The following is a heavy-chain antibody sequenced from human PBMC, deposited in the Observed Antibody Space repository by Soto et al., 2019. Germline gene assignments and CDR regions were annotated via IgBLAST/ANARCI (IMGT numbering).Heavy chain of an antibody. CDR1: GDIVSSNTVA. J-gene: IGHJ4*02. Sequence: PSQTLSLTCAISGDIVSSNTVAWSWIRQSPSRGLEWLGRTYYRSKWYFDYAVSLKSRIAINPDTSKNQFSLQLTSVTPEDTAVYYCARLYSSAWSFDFWGQGTLVTVSS. CDR2: TYYRSKWYF. D-gene: IGHD6-19*01. CDR3: ARLYSSAWSFDF. V-gene: IGHV6-1*01.